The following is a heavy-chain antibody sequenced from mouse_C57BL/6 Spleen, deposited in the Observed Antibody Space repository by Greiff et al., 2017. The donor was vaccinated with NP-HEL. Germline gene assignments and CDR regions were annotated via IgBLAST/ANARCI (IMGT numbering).Heavy chain of an antibody. CDR3: AKEYDGYYNWYFDV. J-gene: IGHJ1*03. CDR1: GFTFSDYG. D-gene: IGHD2-3*01. CDR2: ISSGSSTI. Sequence: DVQLVESGGGLVKPGGSLKLSCAASGFTFSDYGMHWVRQAPEKGLEWVAYISSGSSTIYYADTVKGRFTISRDNAKNTLFLQMTSLRSEDTAMYYCAKEYDGYYNWYFDVWGTGTTVTVSS. V-gene: IGHV5-17*01.